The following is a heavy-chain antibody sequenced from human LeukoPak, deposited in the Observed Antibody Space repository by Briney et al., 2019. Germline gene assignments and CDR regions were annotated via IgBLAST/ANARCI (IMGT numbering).Heavy chain of an antibody. V-gene: IGHV4-31*11. J-gene: IGHJ5*02. D-gene: IGHD4-11*01. CDR1: GGSIDSTNW. Sequence: SETLSLTCDVSGGSIDSTNWWTWVRQHPGKGLEWIGYIYYSGSTYYNPSLKSRVTISVDTSKNQFSLKLSSVTAADTAVYYCARDDYSNRNWFDPWGQETLVTVSS. CDR3: ARDDYSNRNWFDP. CDR2: IYYSGST.